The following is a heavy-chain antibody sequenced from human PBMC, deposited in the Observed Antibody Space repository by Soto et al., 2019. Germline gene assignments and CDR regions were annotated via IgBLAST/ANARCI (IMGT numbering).Heavy chain of an antibody. D-gene: IGHD6-19*01. CDR1: GDSVSSNSAA. V-gene: IGHV6-1*01. Sequence: QTLSLTCAIPGDSVSSNSAAWNWIRQSPSRGLEWLGRTYYRSKWYKDYAVSVKSRITINPHTSKNQFSLQLNSVTPEDTAVYYCATGDSNGWSRGGFDYWGQGTLVTVSS. CDR3: ATGDSNGWSRGGFDY. CDR2: TYYRSKWYK. J-gene: IGHJ4*02.